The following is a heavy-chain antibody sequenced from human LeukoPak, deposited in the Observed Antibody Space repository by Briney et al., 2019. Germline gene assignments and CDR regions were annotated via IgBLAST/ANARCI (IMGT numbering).Heavy chain of an antibody. Sequence: GASVKISCKASGGTFSSYAISWVRQAPGQGLEWMGRIIPILGIANYAQKFQGRVTITADKSTSTAYMELSSLRSEDTAVYYCARALGYCSGGSCPYYYGMDVWGQGTTVTVSS. J-gene: IGHJ6*02. V-gene: IGHV1-69*04. CDR2: IIPILGIA. CDR3: ARALGYCSGGSCPYYYGMDV. CDR1: GGTFSSYA. D-gene: IGHD2-15*01.